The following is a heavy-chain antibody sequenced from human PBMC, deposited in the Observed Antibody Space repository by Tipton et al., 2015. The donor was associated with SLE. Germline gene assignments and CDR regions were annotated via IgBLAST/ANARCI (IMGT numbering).Heavy chain of an antibody. CDR3: ARQTYHYDFSADYIDY. D-gene: IGHD3-22*01. Sequence: LRLSCTVSGDSISSGSYYWSWVRQPAGQGLEWIGRIYSTGSTNYNPSLRSRVTISVDTSNNQFSLNLNSVTAADTAVFYCARQTYHYDFSADYIDYWGQGTLVTVSS. J-gene: IGHJ4*02. CDR1: GDSISSGSYY. V-gene: IGHV4-61*02. CDR2: IYSTGST.